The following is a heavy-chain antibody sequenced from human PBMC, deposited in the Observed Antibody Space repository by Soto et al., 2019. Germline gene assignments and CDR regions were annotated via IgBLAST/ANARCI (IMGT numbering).Heavy chain of an antibody. V-gene: IGHV5-51*01. J-gene: IGHJ4*02. Sequence: PGESLKISCQCSGYTFSNFWIAWVRQLPGKGLEWMGIIYPGAYETRYSPSFHGKVTISADRSIGTAYLQWSSLEASDSAFYFCARSPRSSPYFDYWGQGALVTVSS. D-gene: IGHD6-13*01. CDR2: IYPGAYET. CDR3: ARSPRSSPYFDY. CDR1: GYTFSNFW.